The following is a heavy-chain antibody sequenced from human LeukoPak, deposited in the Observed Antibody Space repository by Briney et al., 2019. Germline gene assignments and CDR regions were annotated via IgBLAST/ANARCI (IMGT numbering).Heavy chain of an antibody. D-gene: IGHD3-10*01. V-gene: IGHV4-34*01. CDR3: ARIWLWFGELLLDY. CDR2: INHSGST. J-gene: IGHJ4*02. Sequence: SETLSRTCAVYGGSFSGYYWSWIRQPPGKGLEWIGEINHSGSTNYNPSLKSRVTISVDTSKNQFSLKLSSVTAADTAVYYCARIWLWFGELLLDYWGQGTLVTVSS. CDR1: GGSFSGYY.